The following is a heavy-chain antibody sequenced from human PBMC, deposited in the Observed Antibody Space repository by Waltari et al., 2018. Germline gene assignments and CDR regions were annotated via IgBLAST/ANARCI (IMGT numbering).Heavy chain of an antibody. CDR1: GFMFTDHW. CDR2: INMDGSDT. V-gene: IGHV3-74*01. Sequence: EVRLAESGGGLVQPGGSLRLPCPGSGFMFTDHWMHWVRQAPGKGLVWVQEINMDGSDTNYGNAVQGRFTSDRDNAKKTIYLRMNGLRAEDTALYYCVRSLNFTSDMWGHGTMVTVSS. J-gene: IGHJ3*02. CDR3: VRSLNFTSDM.